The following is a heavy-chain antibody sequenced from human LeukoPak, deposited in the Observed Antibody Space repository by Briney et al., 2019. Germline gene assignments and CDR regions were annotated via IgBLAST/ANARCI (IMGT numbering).Heavy chain of an antibody. V-gene: IGHV3-53*01. CDR3: AKGDIVVVPAAISY. D-gene: IGHD2-2*02. CDR1: GFTVSSNY. J-gene: IGHJ4*02. CDR2: IYSGGST. Sequence: GGSLRLSCAASGFTVSSNYMSWVRQAPGKGLEWVSVIYSGGSTYYADSVKGRFTISRDNSKNKLYLQMNSLRAEDTAVYYCAKGDIVVVPAAISYWGQGTLVTVCS.